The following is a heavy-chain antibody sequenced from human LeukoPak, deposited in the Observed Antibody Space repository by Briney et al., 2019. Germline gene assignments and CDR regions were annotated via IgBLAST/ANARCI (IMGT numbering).Heavy chain of an antibody. Sequence: PGGSLRLSCAASGFTFSDYYMSWVRQAPGKGLEWVSGISGSGGSTDYADSVKGRFTIYRDNSKNTLYLQMNSLRAEDTAVYYCAKDPGYQVVYCFDYWGQGTLVTVSS. CDR3: AKDPGYQVVYCFDY. CDR2: ISGSGGST. V-gene: IGHV3-23*01. J-gene: IGHJ4*02. D-gene: IGHD2-2*01. CDR1: GFTFSDYY.